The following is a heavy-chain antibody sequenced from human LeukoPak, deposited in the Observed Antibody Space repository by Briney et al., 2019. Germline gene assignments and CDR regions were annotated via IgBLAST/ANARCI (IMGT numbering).Heavy chain of an antibody. CDR3: ARSELLWFGKVNSGFDF. Sequence: SETLSLTCTVSGGSISSYYWSWIRQPPGKGLEWIGYIYYSGSTNYNPSLMSRVTTSVDTSENQFSLKMSSVTAADTAMYNCARSELLWFGKVNSGFDFWGQGTLVTVSS. CDR1: GGSISSYY. CDR2: IYYSGST. J-gene: IGHJ4*02. D-gene: IGHD3-10*01. V-gene: IGHV4-59*01.